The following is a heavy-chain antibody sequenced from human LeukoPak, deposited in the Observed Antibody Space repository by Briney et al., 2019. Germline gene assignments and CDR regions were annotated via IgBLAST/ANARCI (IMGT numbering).Heavy chain of an antibody. CDR1: GFTFSSYS. CDR2: IKQDGSEK. J-gene: IGHJ4*02. V-gene: IGHV3-7*01. D-gene: IGHD3-22*01. CDR3: AREGYYYDSSDL. Sequence: GGSLRLSCAASGFTFSSYSMSWVRQAPGKGLEWVANIKQDGSEKYYVDSVKGRFTISRDNAKNSLYLQMNSLRAEDTAVYYCAREGYYYDSSDLWGQGTLVTVSS.